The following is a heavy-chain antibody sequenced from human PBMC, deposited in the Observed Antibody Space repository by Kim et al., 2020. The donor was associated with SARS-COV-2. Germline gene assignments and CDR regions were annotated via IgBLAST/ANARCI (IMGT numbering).Heavy chain of an antibody. J-gene: IGHJ4*02. V-gene: IGHV1-69*04. Sequence: SVKVSCKASGGTFSSYTISWVRQAPGQGLEWMGRIIPILGIANYAQKFQGRVTITADKSTSTAYMELSSLRSEDTAVYYCAREGDYGYGRYFDYWGQGTLVTVSS. D-gene: IGHD5-18*01. CDR1: GGTFSSYT. CDR3: AREGDYGYGRYFDY. CDR2: IIPILGIA.